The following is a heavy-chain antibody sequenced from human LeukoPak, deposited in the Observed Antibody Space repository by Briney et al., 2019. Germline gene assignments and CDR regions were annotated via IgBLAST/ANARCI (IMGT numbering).Heavy chain of an antibody. J-gene: IGHJ4*02. CDR3: AKLDYYDTSVYYYDYFDY. CDR1: GFTFSSYG. V-gene: IGHV3-30*18. D-gene: IGHD3-22*01. CDR2: ISYDGTDK. Sequence: GGSLRLSCAASGFTFSSYGMHWVRQAPGKGLEWVALISYDGTDKYYADSVKGRFTISRDNSKNTLYLQMNSLRAEDTAVYYCAKLDYYDTSVYYYDYFDYWGQGTLVTVSS.